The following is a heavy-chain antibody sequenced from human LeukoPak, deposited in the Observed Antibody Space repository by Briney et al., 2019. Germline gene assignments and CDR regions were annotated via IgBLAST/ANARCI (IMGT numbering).Heavy chain of an antibody. CDR1: GYTFTSYG. Sequence: ASVKVSCKASGYTFTSYGISWVRQAPGQGLEWMGWISAYNGDTNYAQKLQGRVTMTTDTSTSTAYMELRSLRSDDTAVYYCARCGWIQLWSPDGYYYYGMDVWGQGTTVTVSS. CDR2: ISAYNGDT. J-gene: IGHJ6*02. D-gene: IGHD5-18*01. V-gene: IGHV1-18*01. CDR3: ARCGWIQLWSPDGYYYYGMDV.